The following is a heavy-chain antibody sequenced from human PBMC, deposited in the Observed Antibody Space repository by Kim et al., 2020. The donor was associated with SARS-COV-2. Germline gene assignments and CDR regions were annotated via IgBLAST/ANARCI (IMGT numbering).Heavy chain of an antibody. CDR3: ARGQGAFDI. V-gene: IGHV1-8*01. Sequence: GNTGYAQKFQGRVTMTRNTSISTAYMELSSLRSEDTAVYYCARGQGAFDIWGQGTMVTVSS. CDR2: GNT. J-gene: IGHJ3*02.